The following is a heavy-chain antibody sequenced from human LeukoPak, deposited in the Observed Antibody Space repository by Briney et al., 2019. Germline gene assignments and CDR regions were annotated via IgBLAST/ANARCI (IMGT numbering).Heavy chain of an antibody. CDR2: INHSGSA. V-gene: IGHV4-34*01. CDR3: ARRPRGVIIKAWFDS. CDR1: DGSFSGYY. J-gene: IGHJ5*01. D-gene: IGHD3-10*01. Sequence: SETLSLTCAVYDGSFSGYYCSWIRQPPGKGLEWIGEINHSGSANYNPSLKSRVTILLDTSKNQFSLNLSSVTAADTAVYYCARRPRGVIIKAWFDSWGQGTLVTVSS.